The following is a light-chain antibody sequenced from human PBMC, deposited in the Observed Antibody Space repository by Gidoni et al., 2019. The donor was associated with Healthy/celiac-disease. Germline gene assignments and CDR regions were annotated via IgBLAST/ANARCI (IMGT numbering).Light chain of an antibody. Sequence: SITISCTGTSSDVGGYNYVSWYQQHPGKAPTLIIYEVSNRPSGVSNRFSGSKSGNTASLTISGLQAEDEADYYCSSYTSSSTLVFGGGTKLTVL. CDR2: EVS. CDR1: SSDVGGYNY. V-gene: IGLV2-14*01. J-gene: IGLJ2*01. CDR3: SSYTSSSTLV.